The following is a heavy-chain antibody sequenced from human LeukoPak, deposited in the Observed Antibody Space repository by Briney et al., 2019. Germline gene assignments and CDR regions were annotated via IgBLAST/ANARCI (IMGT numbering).Heavy chain of an antibody. CDR1: GFTFSSYA. D-gene: IGHD2-2*01. CDR2: ISYDGSSK. V-gene: IGHV3-30*01. J-gene: IGHJ4*02. Sequence: GRSLRLSCAASGFTFSSYAMHWVRQAPGKGLEWVAVISYDGSSKYYADSVKGRFTISRDNSKNTLYLQMNSLRAEDTAVYYCARGGGVVVPAAPAGYWGQGTLVTVSS. CDR3: ARGGGVVVPAAPAGY.